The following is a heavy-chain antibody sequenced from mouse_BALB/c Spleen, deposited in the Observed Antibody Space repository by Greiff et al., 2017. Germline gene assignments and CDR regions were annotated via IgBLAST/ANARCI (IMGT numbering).Heavy chain of an antibody. CDR1: GYTFTSYT. Sequence: VQLQESAAELARPGASVKMSCKASGYTFTSYTMHWVKQRPGQGLEWIGYINPSSGYTEYNQKFKDKTTLTADKSSSTAYMQLSSLTSEDSAVYYCARWGYGSSYAMDYWGQGTSVTVSS. V-gene: IGHV1-4*02. J-gene: IGHJ4*01. CDR2: INPSSGYT. D-gene: IGHD1-1*01. CDR3: ARWGYGSSYAMDY.